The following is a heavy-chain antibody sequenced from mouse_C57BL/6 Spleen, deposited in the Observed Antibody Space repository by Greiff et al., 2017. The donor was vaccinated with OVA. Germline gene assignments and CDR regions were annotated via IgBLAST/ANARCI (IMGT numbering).Heavy chain of an antibody. V-gene: IGHV1-78*01. J-gene: IGHJ2*01. CDR2: IYPRDGST. D-gene: IGHD1-1*01. Sequence: VQLQQSDAELVKPGASVKISCKVSGYTFTDHTIHWMKQRPEQGLEWIGYIYPRDGSTKYTEKFKGKATLTADKSSSTAYMQLNSLTSEDSAVYVGARDLYYYCSSFFDYWGQGTTLTVSA. CDR1: GYTFTDHT. CDR3: ARDLYYYCSSFFDY.